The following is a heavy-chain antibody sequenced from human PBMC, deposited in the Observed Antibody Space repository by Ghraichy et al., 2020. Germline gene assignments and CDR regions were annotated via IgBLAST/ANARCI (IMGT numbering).Heavy chain of an antibody. CDR3: AHRMYIGTYWDTGIFDY. Sequence: SGPTLVKPKQTLTLSCTFSGFSLTTTNVGVGWVRQSPGKALECLALIYWDDDKRYSPSLRSRLAISKDTSKNEVVLTMTNMDPVDTATYYCAHRMYIGTYWDTGIFDYWGQGILVTVSS. CDR1: GFSLTTTNVG. V-gene: IGHV2-5*02. J-gene: IGHJ4*02. CDR2: IYWDDDK. D-gene: IGHD1-26*01.